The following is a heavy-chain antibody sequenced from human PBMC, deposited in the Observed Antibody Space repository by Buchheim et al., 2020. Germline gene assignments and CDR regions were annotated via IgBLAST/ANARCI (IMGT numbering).Heavy chain of an antibody. Sequence: QVQLQQWGAGLLKPSETLSLTCAVYGGSFSGYYWSWIRQPPGKGLEWIGEINHSGSTNYNPSLKSRVTISVDTPKNQFSLKLSSVTAADTAVYYCARGRDSSSWSNDAFDIWGQGT. J-gene: IGHJ3*02. V-gene: IGHV4-34*01. CDR3: ARGRDSSSWSNDAFDI. CDR2: INHSGST. D-gene: IGHD6-13*01. CDR1: GGSFSGYY.